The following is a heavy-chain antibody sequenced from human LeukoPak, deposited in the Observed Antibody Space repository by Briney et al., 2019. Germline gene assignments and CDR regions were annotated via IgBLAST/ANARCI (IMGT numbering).Heavy chain of an antibody. CDR2: INYSGST. CDR1: GGSISSNY. CDR3: ARLIGSGPCDY. D-gene: IGHD3-10*01. Sequence: SETLSLTCTVSGGSISSNYLSWIRQPPGKGLEWIGYINYSGSTNYNPSLRSRVTISVDASKNQFSLKLTSVTAADTAVYYCARLIGSGPCDYWGQGTLVTVSS. J-gene: IGHJ4*02. V-gene: IGHV4-59*08.